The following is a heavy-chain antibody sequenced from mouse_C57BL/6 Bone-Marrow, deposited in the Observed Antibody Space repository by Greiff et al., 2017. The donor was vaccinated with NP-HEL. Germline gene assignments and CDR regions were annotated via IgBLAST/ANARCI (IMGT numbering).Heavy chain of an antibody. D-gene: IGHD2-1*01. CDR2: IWSGGST. J-gene: IGHJ4*01. CDR3: ARTPYGNYGYYAMDY. CDR1: GFSLTSYG. V-gene: IGHV2-2*01. Sequence: QVQLQQSGPGLVQPSQSLSITCTVSGFSLTSYGVHWVRQSPGKGLEWLGVIWSGGSTDYNAAFISRLSISKDNSKSQVFFKMNSLQADDTAIYYCARTPYGNYGYYAMDYWGQGTSVTVSS.